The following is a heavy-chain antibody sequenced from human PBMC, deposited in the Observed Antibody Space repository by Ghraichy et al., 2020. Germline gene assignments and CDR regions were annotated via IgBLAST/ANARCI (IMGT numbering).Heavy chain of an antibody. D-gene: IGHD6-13*01. J-gene: IGHJ6*03. CDR2: IYYSGST. CDR3: ARVVGPSIAAAGRINYYYYMDV. Sequence: SETLSLTCTVSGGSISSGGYYWSWIRQHPGKGLEWIGYIYYSGSTYYNPSLKSRVTISVDTSKNQFSLNLSSVTAADTAVYYCARVVGPSIAAAGRINYYYYMDVWGKGTTVTVSS. CDR1: GGSISSGGYY. V-gene: IGHV4-31*03.